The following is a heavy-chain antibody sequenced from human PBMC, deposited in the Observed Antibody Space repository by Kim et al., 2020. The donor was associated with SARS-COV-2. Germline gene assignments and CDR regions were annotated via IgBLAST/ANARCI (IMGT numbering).Heavy chain of an antibody. Sequence: SETLSLTCTVSGGSISSSSYYWGWIRQPPGKGLEWIGSIYYSGSTYYNPSLKSRVTISVDTSKNQFSLKLSSVTAADTAVYYCARLGHYDYVWGSYRDYWGQGTLVTVSS. CDR1: GGSISSSSYY. CDR3: ARLGHYDYVWGSYRDY. V-gene: IGHV4-39*01. D-gene: IGHD3-16*02. CDR2: IYYSGST. J-gene: IGHJ4*02.